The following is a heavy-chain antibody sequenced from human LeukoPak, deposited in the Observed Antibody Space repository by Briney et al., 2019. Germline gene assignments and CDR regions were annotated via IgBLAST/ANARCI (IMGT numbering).Heavy chain of an antibody. CDR1: GFTVSRNY. CDR2: IYSGGVT. Sequence: GGSLRLSCAASGFTVSRNYMSWVRQAPGKGLEWVSVIYSGGVTYYADTVKGQFTILRDNSKNTIYLQMNSLRAEDTAVYYCVRESSYGDYVDYWGQGTLVTVSS. D-gene: IGHD4-17*01. V-gene: IGHV3-53*01. CDR3: VRESSYGDYVDY. J-gene: IGHJ4*02.